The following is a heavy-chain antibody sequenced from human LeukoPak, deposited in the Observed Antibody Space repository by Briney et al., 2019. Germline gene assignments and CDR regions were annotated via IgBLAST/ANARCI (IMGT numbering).Heavy chain of an antibody. V-gene: IGHV3-21*04. CDR3: ARVGYCSGGSCNYFDY. CDR2: ITSSSRYT. Sequence: PGGSLRLSRAASVFTFSTYNMNWVRQAPGKGLEWVSSITSSSRYTFYADSVKGRFTISRDNAKNSLYLQMNSLRAEDTAVYYCARVGYCSGGSCNYFDYWGQGTLVTVSS. D-gene: IGHD2-15*01. J-gene: IGHJ4*02. CDR1: VFTFSTYN.